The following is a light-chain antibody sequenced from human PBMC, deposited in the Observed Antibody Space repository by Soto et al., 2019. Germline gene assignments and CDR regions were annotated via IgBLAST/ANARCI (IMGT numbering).Light chain of an antibody. J-gene: IGKJ4*01. CDR3: MQAPLFPQVT. CDR2: KIS. Sequence: DLVMTQTPLSSPVTLGQPASISCRSSQSLVHSDGNTYLSWLQQRPGQPPRLLIYKISNRFPWVLDRCGRSGAGTDFTLKNSRVVAEDVGIYYCMQAPLFPQVTFGGETKVEI. CDR1: QSLVHSDGNTY. V-gene: IGKV2-24*01.